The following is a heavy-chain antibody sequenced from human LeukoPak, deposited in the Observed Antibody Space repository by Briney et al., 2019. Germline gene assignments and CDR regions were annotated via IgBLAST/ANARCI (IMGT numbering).Heavy chain of an antibody. Sequence: ASVKISCKASGYTFITYYMHWVRQAPGQGLEWMGIINPSGGSTTYAQTFQGRVTMTMDTSTRTVYMELSSLRSEDTAVYYCAKGDLLTGYSAPVGDYWGQGTLVTVSS. V-gene: IGHV1-46*01. J-gene: IGHJ4*02. CDR2: INPSGGST. CDR3: AKGDLLTGYSAPVGDY. CDR1: GYTFITYY. D-gene: IGHD3-9*01.